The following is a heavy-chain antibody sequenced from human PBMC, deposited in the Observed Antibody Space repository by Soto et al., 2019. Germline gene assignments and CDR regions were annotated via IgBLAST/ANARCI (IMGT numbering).Heavy chain of an antibody. CDR1: GGSISSYY. CDR3: ARDGFYAGSGRYSYGYSPPRYYAMDV. J-gene: IGHJ6*02. Sequence: SETLSLTCTVSGGSISSYYWSWIRQPPGKGLEWIGYIYYSGSTNYNPSLKSRVTISVDTSKNQFSLKLSSVTAADTAVYYCARDGFYAGSGRYSYGYSPPRYYAMDVWGQGTTVTVSS. V-gene: IGHV4-59*12. CDR2: IYYSGST. D-gene: IGHD5-18*01.